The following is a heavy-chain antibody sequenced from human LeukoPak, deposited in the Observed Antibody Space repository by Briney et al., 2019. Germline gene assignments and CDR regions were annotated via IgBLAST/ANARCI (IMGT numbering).Heavy chain of an antibody. CDR2: INSDGTST. J-gene: IGHJ4*02. Sequence: GGSLRLSCAASGFTFSSYDMNWVRQAPGKGLVWVSRINSDGTSTSYADSVKGRFTISRDNAKNTLYLQMSSLRAEDTAVYYCAREHSSGWYSYDYWGQGTLVTVSS. D-gene: IGHD6-19*01. CDR1: GFTFSSYD. CDR3: AREHSSGWYSYDY. V-gene: IGHV3-74*01.